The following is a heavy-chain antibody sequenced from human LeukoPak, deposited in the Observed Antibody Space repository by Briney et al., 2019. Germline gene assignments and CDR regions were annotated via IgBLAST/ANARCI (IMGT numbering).Heavy chain of an antibody. V-gene: IGHV1-69*13. CDR1: GGTFSSYA. CDR2: IIPIFGTA. D-gene: IGHD3-10*01. CDR3: ARRAMVRSYGMDV. Sequence: GASVKSCMASGGTFSSYAISWVRQAPGQGLEWMGGIIPIFGTANYAQKFQGRVTITADESTSTAYMELSSLRSEDTAVYYCARRAMVRSYGMDVWGQGTTVTVSS. J-gene: IGHJ6*02.